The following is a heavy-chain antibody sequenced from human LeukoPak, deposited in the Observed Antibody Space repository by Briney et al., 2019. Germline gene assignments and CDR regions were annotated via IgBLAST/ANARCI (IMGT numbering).Heavy chain of an antibody. CDR2: IYYSGST. J-gene: IGHJ3*02. V-gene: IGHV4-59*01. CDR3: ARARYDFLYAFDI. Sequence: SETLSLTCTVSGGSISSYYWSWIRQPPGKGLEWIGYIYYSGSTNYNPSLKSRVTISVDTSKNQFSLKLSSVTAADTAVYYCARARYDFLYAFDIWGQGTMVTVSS. CDR1: GGSISSYY. D-gene: IGHD3-3*01.